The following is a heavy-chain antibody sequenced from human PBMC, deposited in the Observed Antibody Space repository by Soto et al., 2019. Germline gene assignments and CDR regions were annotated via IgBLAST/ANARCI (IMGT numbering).Heavy chain of an antibody. CDR3: ARDRYSSSSGDAFDI. CDR2: IYSGGST. D-gene: IGHD6-6*01. V-gene: IGHV3-53*01. CDR1: GFTVSSNY. J-gene: IGHJ3*02. Sequence: PGGSLRLSCAASGFTVSSNYMSWVRQAPGKGLEWVSVIYSGGSTYYADSVKGRFTIPRDNSKNTLYLQMNSLRAEDTAVYYCARDRYSSSSGDAFDIRGQGTMVTVSS.